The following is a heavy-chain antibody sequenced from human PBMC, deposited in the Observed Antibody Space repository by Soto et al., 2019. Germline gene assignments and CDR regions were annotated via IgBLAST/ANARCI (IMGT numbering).Heavy chain of an antibody. CDR1: GFTFTNCA. Sequence: QVQLVESGGGVVQPGRSLRLSCAASGFTFTNCAMYWVRQAPGKGLEWVAFVSYDGNTKHYAASVRGRFTVSRDNSKNTVYLQLNSLRAEDTAVYYCAREGEYCSGGGCTYFAYWGQGTLVTVSS. V-gene: IGHV3-30-3*01. D-gene: IGHD2-15*01. CDR2: VSYDGNTK. CDR3: AREGEYCSGGGCTYFAY. J-gene: IGHJ4*02.